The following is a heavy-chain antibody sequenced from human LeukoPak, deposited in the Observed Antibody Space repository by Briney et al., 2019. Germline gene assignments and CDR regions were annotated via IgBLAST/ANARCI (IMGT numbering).Heavy chain of an antibody. CDR1: GFTFSSCS. J-gene: IGHJ4*02. D-gene: IGHD6-19*01. CDR2: ISSSSSTI. Sequence: GGSLRLSCAASGFTFSSCSMNWVRQAPGKGLEWVSYISSSSSTIYYADSVKGRFTISRDNAKNTLYLQMNSLRAEDTAVYYCVRGSGWFYFDYWGQGTLVTVSS. CDR3: VRGSGWFYFDY. V-gene: IGHV3-48*04.